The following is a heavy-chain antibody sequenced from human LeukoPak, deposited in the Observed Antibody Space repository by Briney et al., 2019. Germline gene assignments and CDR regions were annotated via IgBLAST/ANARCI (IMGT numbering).Heavy chain of an antibody. CDR3: ARGRGYCSGGSCSHYFDY. D-gene: IGHD2-15*01. Sequence: SETLSLTCAVYGGSFSGYYWSWIRQPPRKGLEWIGEINHSGSSNYNPSLKSRVTISVDTSKNQFSLKLCSVTAADTAVYYCARGRGYCSGGSCSHYFDYWGQGTLVTVSS. CDR2: INHSGSS. J-gene: IGHJ4*02. CDR1: GGSFSGYY. V-gene: IGHV4-34*01.